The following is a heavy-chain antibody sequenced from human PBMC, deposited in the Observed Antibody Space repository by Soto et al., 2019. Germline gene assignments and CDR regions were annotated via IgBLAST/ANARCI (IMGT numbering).Heavy chain of an antibody. CDR2: IIPIFGTA. V-gene: IGHV1-69*13. J-gene: IGHJ6*02. Sequence: GASVKVSCKASGGTFSSYAISWVRQAPGQGLEWMGGIIPIFGTANYAQKFQGRVTITADEATSTAYMELSSLRSEDTAVYYCARPGRYSSSWYVLNYYYYGMDVWGQGTTVTVS. CDR1: GGTFSSYA. CDR3: ARPGRYSSSWYVLNYYYYGMDV. D-gene: IGHD6-13*01.